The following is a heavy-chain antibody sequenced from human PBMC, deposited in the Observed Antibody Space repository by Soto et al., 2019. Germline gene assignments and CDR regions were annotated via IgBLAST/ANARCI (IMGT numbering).Heavy chain of an antibody. D-gene: IGHD3-22*01. CDR1: GFTFSSYA. V-gene: IGHV3-23*01. J-gene: IGHJ4*02. CDR3: AKDADPYYYYSSGYGLDY. CDR2: ISGSGGST. Sequence: PGGSLRLSCAASGFTFSSYAMSWVRQAPGKGLEWVSAISGSGGSTYYADSVKGRFTISRDNSKNTLYLQMNSLRAEDTAVYYCAKDADPYYYYSSGYGLDYWGQGTLVTVSS.